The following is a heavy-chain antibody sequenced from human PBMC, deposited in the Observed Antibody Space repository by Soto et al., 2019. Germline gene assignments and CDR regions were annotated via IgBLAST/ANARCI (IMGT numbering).Heavy chain of an antibody. CDR3: AREITGKFPN. J-gene: IGHJ4*02. D-gene: IGHD1-20*01. CDR1: GYTFTRYD. Sequence: QVQLVQSGAEVKKPGASVKVSCKASGYTFTRYDINWVRQATGQGLEWMGWMNPNTGNTCYAQKFQGRVTMTRNTSISTAYTGLSSLRSEDTAVYYCAREITGKFPNWGQGTLVTVSS. V-gene: IGHV1-8*01. CDR2: MNPNTGNT.